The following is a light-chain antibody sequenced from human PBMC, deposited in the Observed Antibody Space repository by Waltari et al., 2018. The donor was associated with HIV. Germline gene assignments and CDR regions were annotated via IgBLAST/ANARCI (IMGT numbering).Light chain of an antibody. CDR1: SNNVGNQG. V-gene: IGLV10-54*01. J-gene: IGLJ3*02. CDR3: SAWDSSLSVWV. CDR2: RTN. Sequence: QAGLTQPPSVSKGLRQTATLTYTGNSNNVGNQGAACLQQHQGHPPKLLSYRTNNRPSGISDRLSASRSGNTASLTITGLQPEDEADYYCSAWDSSLSVWVFGGGTKLTVL.